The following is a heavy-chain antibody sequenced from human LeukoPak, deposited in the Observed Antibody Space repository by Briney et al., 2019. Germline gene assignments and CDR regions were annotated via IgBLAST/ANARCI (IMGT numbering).Heavy chain of an antibody. D-gene: IGHD6-13*01. Sequence: GGSLRLSCAASGFTFSSSDMDWVSQAPGKGLEWVASISSSSSLIYYTDSVKGRFTISRDNAKNSLYLQMNSLRAEDTAVYFCAKEGRSTTPGYWGQGTLVTVSS. CDR2: ISSSSSLI. V-gene: IGHV3-21*01. J-gene: IGHJ4*02. CDR3: AKEGRSTTPGY. CDR1: GFTFSSSD.